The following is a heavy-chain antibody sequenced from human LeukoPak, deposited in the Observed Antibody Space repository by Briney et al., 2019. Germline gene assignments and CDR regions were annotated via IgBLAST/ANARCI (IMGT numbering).Heavy chain of an antibody. Sequence: GGSLRLSCAASGFTFSSYWMHWVRQAPGKGLVWVSRINSDGSSTSYADSVKGRFTISRDNAKNTLYLQMNSLRAEDTAVYYCARDRLCERWLPGCYYYYMDVWGKGTTVTISS. CDR3: ARDRLCERWLPGCYYYYMDV. D-gene: IGHD5-12*01. CDR1: GFTFSSYW. J-gene: IGHJ6*03. V-gene: IGHV3-74*01. CDR2: INSDGSST.